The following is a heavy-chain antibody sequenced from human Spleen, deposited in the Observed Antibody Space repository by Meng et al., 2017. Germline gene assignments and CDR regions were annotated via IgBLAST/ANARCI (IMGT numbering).Heavy chain of an antibody. V-gene: IGHV3-9*01. Sequence: SLKISCATSGFTFDDYALHWVRHAPGKGLEWVAGISWDSGTTAYADSVKGRFTISRDDAKNSLLLQMSSLRHEDTAMYYCTKEGGPGHGGEWDDFDSWGQGTLVTVSS. J-gene: IGHJ4*02. CDR3: TKEGGPGHGGEWDDFDS. CDR2: ISWDSGTT. CDR1: GFTFDDYA. D-gene: IGHD1-26*01.